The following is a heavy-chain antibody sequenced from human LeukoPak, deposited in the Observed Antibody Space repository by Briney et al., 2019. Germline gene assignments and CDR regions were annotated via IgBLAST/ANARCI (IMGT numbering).Heavy chain of an antibody. V-gene: IGHV1-46*01. D-gene: IGHD3-16*01. J-gene: IGHJ4*02. Sequence: GASVKVSCKASGYTFTSYYMHWVRQAPGQGLEWMGIINPSGGSTSYAQKFQGRVTMTRDTSTSTVYMELSSLRAEDTAIYFCVKDHKSGRFFDYWGQGTLVAVSA. CDR1: GYTFTSYY. CDR3: VKDHKSGRFFDY. CDR2: INPSGGST.